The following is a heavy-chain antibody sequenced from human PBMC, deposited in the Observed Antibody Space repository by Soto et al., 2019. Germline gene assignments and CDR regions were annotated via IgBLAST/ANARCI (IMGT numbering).Heavy chain of an antibody. D-gene: IGHD2-2*03. J-gene: IGHJ4*02. CDR3: ARDDGYHAY. Sequence: GGSLRLSCAASGFPFSSYWMLWVRQAPGKGLMWVSRIGTDGTNTFYADSVKGRFTISRDNVKNTLFLQMNSLRVEDTAVYYCARDDGYHAYWGQGTLVTVSS. CDR2: IGTDGTNT. CDR1: GFPFSSYW. V-gene: IGHV3-74*01.